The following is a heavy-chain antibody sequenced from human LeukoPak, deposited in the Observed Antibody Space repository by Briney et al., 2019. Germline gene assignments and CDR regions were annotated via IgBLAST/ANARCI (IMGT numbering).Heavy chain of an antibody. CDR2: IYSGGTT. D-gene: IGHD6-19*01. CDR1: ALTVSNNY. J-gene: IGHJ4*02. Sequence: GGSLRLFCAASALTVSNNYMSWVRQAPGKGLECVSVIYSGGTTYYADSVMGRFIISRDNSKNTLYLQMNSLRAEDTAVYYCARAGSTGWYHFDYWGQGTLVTVSS. V-gene: IGHV3-53*01. CDR3: ARAGSTGWYHFDY.